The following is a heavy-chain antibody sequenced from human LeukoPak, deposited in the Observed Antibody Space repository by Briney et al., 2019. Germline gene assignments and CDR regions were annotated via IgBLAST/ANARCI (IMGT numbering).Heavy chain of an antibody. CDR1: GDSISPYY. CDR3: ARSDFWSGYRFDF. Sequence: PSETLSLTCTVSGDSISPYYWSWIRQPPGKGLEWIGYIYYTGSGSTSNNPSLKSRVTISVDTSKNQFSLKLSSVTAADTAVYYCARSDFWSGYRFDFWGQGSLVTVSS. CDR2: IYYTGSGST. V-gene: IGHV4-59*12. J-gene: IGHJ4*02. D-gene: IGHD3-3*01.